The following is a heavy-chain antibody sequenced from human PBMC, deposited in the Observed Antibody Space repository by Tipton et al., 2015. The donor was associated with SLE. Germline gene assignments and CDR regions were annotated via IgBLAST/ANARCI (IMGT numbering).Heavy chain of an antibody. V-gene: IGHV4-38-2*01. Sequence: TLSLTCVVSGYSISSGYYWGWLRQPPGKGLEWIGNIYHSGSTYYNPSLKSRVTISVDTSKNQFSLKLNSLTAADTAVYYCARQGRYDIVSGHFWFDPWGLGTLVTVSS. CDR2: IYHSGST. CDR3: ARQGRYDIVSGHFWFDP. J-gene: IGHJ5*02. D-gene: IGHD3-9*01. CDR1: GYSISSGYY.